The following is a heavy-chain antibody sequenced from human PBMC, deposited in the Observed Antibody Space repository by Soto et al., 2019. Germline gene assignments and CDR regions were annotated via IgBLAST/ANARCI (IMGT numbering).Heavy chain of an antibody. CDR1: GFTFSSYA. CDR2: ISGSGGST. CDR3: EKDQVVAVAGNDAFDI. V-gene: IGHV3-23*01. J-gene: IGHJ3*02. Sequence: GGSLRLSCAASGFTFSSYAMSWVRQAPGKGLEWVSAISGSGGSTYYADSVKGRFTISRDNSKNTLYLQMNSLRAEDTAVYYFEKDQVVAVAGNDAFDIWGQGTMGTVS. D-gene: IGHD6-19*01.